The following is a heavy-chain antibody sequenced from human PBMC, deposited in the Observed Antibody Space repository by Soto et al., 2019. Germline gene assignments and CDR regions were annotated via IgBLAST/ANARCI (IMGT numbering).Heavy chain of an antibody. V-gene: IGHV1-2*04. D-gene: IGHD2-21*01. CDR1: GYTFTGYY. Sequence: ASVKVSCKASGYTFTGYYMHWVRQAPGQGLEWMGWINPNSGGTNYAQKFQGWVTMTRDTSISTAYMELSRLRSDDTAVYYCARDRSYILGYPLRDAFDIWGQGTMVTVSS. J-gene: IGHJ3*02. CDR3: ARDRSYILGYPLRDAFDI. CDR2: INPNSGGT.